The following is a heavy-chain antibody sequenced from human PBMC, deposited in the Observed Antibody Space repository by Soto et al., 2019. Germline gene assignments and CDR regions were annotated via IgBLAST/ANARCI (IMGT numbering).Heavy chain of an antibody. CDR2: IDWDDDK. D-gene: IGHD4-4*01. CDR1: GFSLSTSGMC. Sequence: SGPTLVNPTQTLTLTCTFSGFSLSTSGMCVSWIRQPPGKALEWLALIDWDDDKYYSTSLKTRLTISKDTSKNQVVLTMTNMDPVDTATYYCARIRSRGTVTIQLYYYYYGMDVWGQGTTVTFSS. J-gene: IGHJ6*02. CDR3: ARIRSRGTVTIQLYYYYYGMDV. V-gene: IGHV2-70*01.